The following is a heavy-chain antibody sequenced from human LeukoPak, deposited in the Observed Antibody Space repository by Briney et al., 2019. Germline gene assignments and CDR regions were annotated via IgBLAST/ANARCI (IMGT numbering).Heavy chain of an antibody. J-gene: IGHJ4*02. D-gene: IGHD1-20*01. CDR3: ATYNWEYEADY. CDR2: ISPDGKDT. V-gene: IGHV3-74*01. CDR1: GFTFSNYW. Sequence: GGSLRLSCAASGFTFSNYWISWVRHVPGKGLVWVSRISPDGKDTSHADSVKGRFTISRDNAKNTLYLQMNSLRAEDTAVYYCATYNWEYEADYWGQGTLVTVSS.